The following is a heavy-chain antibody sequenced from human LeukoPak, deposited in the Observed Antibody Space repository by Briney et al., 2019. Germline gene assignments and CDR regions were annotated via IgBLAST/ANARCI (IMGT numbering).Heavy chain of an antibody. CDR3: ARGEKLGYCSGGSCYLLAFDY. Sequence: PSETLSLTCTVSGGSISSYYCSWIRQPAGKGLEWIGRIYTSGSTNYNPSLKSRVTMSVDTSKNQFSLKLSSVTAADTAVYYCARGEKLGYCSGGSCYLLAFDYWGQGTLVTVSS. CDR2: IYTSGST. CDR1: GGSISSYY. J-gene: IGHJ4*02. D-gene: IGHD2-15*01. V-gene: IGHV4-4*07.